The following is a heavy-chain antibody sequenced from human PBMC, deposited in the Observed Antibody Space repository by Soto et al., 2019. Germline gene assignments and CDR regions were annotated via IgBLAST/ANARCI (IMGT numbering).Heavy chain of an antibody. V-gene: IGHV3-33*01. CDR1: GFTFSSYG. CDR2: IWYDGSNK. CDR3: ARGPRYSSPGAL. D-gene: IGHD6-13*01. J-gene: IGHJ4*02. Sequence: QVQLVESGGGVVQPGRSLRLSCAASGFTFSSYGMHWVRQAPGKGLEWVAVIWYDGSNKYYADSVKGRFTISRDNSKNTLYLQMNSLRAEDTAVYYCARGPRYSSPGALWGQGTLVTVSS.